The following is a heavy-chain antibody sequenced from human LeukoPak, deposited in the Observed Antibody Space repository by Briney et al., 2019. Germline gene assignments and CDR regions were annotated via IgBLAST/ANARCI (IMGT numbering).Heavy chain of an antibody. D-gene: IGHD3-16*01. CDR1: GFTFSNSW. CDR2: ISYDGSNK. CDR3: AKDWGSSPLDY. Sequence: GGSLRLSCAASGFTFSNSWMHWVRQAPGKGLEWVAVISYDGSNKYYADSVKGRFTISRDNSKNTLYLQMNSLRAEDTAVYYCAKDWGSSPLDYWGQGTLVTVSS. V-gene: IGHV3-30*18. J-gene: IGHJ4*02.